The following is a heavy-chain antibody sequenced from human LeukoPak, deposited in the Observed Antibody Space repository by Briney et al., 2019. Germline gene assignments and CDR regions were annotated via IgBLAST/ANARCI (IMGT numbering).Heavy chain of an antibody. CDR1: GYSFTSYW. V-gene: IGHV5-51*01. Sequence: GESLKISCKGSGYSFTSYWIGWVRQMPGKGLEWMGIIYPGDSDTRYSPSFQGQVTISADKSISTAYLQWSSLKASDTAMCYCARHHFNYYDSSGYPDYWGQGTLVTVSS. D-gene: IGHD3-22*01. J-gene: IGHJ4*02. CDR2: IYPGDSDT. CDR3: ARHHFNYYDSSGYPDY.